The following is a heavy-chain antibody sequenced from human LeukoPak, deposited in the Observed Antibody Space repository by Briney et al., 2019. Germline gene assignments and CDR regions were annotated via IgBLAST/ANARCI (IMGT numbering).Heavy chain of an antibody. Sequence: GASVKVSCKTSGYTFTNYAMNWVRQAPGQGLEWMGWIHPSTGNPTYAQDFTGRFVSSLDTSVSTTYLQISSLKAEDTAVYYCARAYQRLGELSLPDYWGQGTLVTVSS. D-gene: IGHD3-16*02. CDR2: IHPSTGNP. V-gene: IGHV7-4-1*02. CDR3: ARAYQRLGELSLPDY. J-gene: IGHJ4*02. CDR1: GYTFTNYA.